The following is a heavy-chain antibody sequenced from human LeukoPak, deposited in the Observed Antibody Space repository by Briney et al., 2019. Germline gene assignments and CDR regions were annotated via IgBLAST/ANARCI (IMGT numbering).Heavy chain of an antibody. J-gene: IGHJ5*02. CDR1: GYTFTGYY. CDR3: ARGDSSSWGFDP. V-gene: IGHV1-2*02. Sequence: ASVKVSCKASGYTFTGYYMHWVRQAPGQGLEWMGWINPNSGGTNYAQKFQGRVTMTRDTSISTAYMELSRLRPDDTAVYYCARGDSSSWGFDPWGQGTLVTVSS. CDR2: INPNSGGT. D-gene: IGHD6-6*01.